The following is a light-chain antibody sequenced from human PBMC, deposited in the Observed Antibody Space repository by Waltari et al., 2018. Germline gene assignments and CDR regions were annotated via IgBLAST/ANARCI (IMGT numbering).Light chain of an antibody. J-gene: IGKJ2*01. CDR2: GAS. V-gene: IGKV3-15*01. CDR1: QSVSSN. Sequence: TPPCRARQSVSSNLAWYQQKPGQAPRLRIYGASTRATGIPARFSGSGSGTEFTLTISSLQSEDFAVYYCQQYNSYYTFGQGTKLEIK. CDR3: QQYNSYYT.